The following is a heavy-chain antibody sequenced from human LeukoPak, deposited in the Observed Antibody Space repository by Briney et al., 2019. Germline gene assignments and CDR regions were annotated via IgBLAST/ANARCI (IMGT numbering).Heavy chain of an antibody. CDR3: ARGQWFRAF. CDR2: IHYSGSA. V-gene: IGHV4-34*01. D-gene: IGHD3-10*01. J-gene: IGHJ4*01. Sequence: PSETLSLTCAVYGGSFSGYYWTWIRQPPGKGLEWIGEIHYSGSATYNPSLKSRVTIPVDTSKNQFSLKMNSVTAADTAVYYCARGQWFRAFWSRGTPVTVSS. CDR1: GGSFSGYY.